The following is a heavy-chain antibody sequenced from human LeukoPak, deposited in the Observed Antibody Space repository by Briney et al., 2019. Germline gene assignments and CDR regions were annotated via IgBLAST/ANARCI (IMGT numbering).Heavy chain of an antibody. CDR2: IYYSGST. J-gene: IGHJ5*02. CDR3: ARVLVVAPGGWFDP. V-gene: IGHV4-31*03. D-gene: IGHD3-22*01. Sequence: SETLSLTCTVSGGSISSGGYYWTWIRQHPGKGLEWIGYIYYSGSTYYNPSLKSRVTISVDTSKNQFSLKLSSVTAADTAVYYCARVLVVAPGGWFDPWSQGTLVTVSS. CDR1: GGSISSGGYY.